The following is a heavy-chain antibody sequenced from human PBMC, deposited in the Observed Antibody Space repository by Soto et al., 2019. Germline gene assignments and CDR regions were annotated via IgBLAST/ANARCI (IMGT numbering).Heavy chain of an antibody. CDR3: ASLVVTAHNWFDP. CDR1: GGSISSGDYY. J-gene: IGHJ5*02. V-gene: IGHV4-30-4*01. CDR2: IYYSGST. D-gene: IGHD2-21*02. Sequence: SSETLSLTCTVSGGSISSGDYYLSWIRQPPGKGLEWIGYIYYSGSTYYNPSLKSRVTISVDTSKNQFSLKLSSVTAADTAVYYCASLVVTAHNWFDPWGQGTLVTVSS.